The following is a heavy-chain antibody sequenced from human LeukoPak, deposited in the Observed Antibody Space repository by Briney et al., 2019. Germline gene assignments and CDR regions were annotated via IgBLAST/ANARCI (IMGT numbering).Heavy chain of an antibody. CDR1: GFTFDDYA. CDR2: INWNVGST. D-gene: IGHD6-13*01. Sequence: PGGSLRLSCAASGFTFDDYAMSWVRQAPGKGLEWVSGINWNVGSTGYAHSVKGRFTISRDNAKNSLYLQMNSLRAEDRALYYCARDGGYSNSWPDYWGQGTLVTVSS. V-gene: IGHV3-20*04. J-gene: IGHJ4*02. CDR3: ARDGGYSNSWPDY.